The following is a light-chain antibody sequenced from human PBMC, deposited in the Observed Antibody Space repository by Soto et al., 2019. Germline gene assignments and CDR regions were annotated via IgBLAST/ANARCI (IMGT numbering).Light chain of an antibody. V-gene: IGLV2-8*01. J-gene: IGLJ1*01. Sequence: QSVLTQPPSAPGSPGHSVTISCTGTSSDVGGYNYVSGYQQHPGKAPKLMIYEVSKRPSGVPDRFSGSKSGNTASLTVSGLQAEDEADYYCSSYAGSNNLYVFGTGTKVTVL. CDR2: EVS. CDR1: SSDVGGYNY. CDR3: SSYAGSNNLYV.